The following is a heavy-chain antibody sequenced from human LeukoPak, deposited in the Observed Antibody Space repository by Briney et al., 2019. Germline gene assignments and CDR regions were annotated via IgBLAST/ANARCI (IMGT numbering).Heavy chain of an antibody. Sequence: PGGSLRLSCAAPGFTYRILWMSWARQAPGKGLEWVADIKQDGSEKQYVDSVKGRFTIARDNAKNSLYLQMNSLRAEDTAVYYCARGGYCSGGSCRNYYMDVWGKGTTVTVSS. CDR2: IKQDGSEK. CDR1: GFTYRILW. CDR3: ARGGYCSGGSCRNYYMDV. J-gene: IGHJ6*03. V-gene: IGHV3-7*01. D-gene: IGHD2-15*01.